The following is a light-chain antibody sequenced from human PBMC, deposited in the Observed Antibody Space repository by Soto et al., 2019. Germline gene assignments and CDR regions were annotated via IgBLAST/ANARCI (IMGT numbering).Light chain of an antibody. V-gene: IGKV3-11*01. Sequence: EIVLTLSTATLSLSPGERATLSCRASQSVSSYLAWYQQKPGQAPRLLIYDASNRATGIPARFSGSGSGTDFTLTISSLEPEDFAVYYCQQRSNWPITFGQGTKVDIK. CDR3: QQRSNWPIT. CDR1: QSVSSY. J-gene: IGKJ1*01. CDR2: DAS.